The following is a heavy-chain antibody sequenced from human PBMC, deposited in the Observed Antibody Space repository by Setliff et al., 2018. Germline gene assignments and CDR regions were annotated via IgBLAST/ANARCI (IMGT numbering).Heavy chain of an antibody. Sequence: GGSLRLSCAASGFTFRSHGMHWVRQAPGKGLEWVAFIRQDGNNKYYRDSVRGRFTISRDNSKTTLFLQMNSLRPEDTGIYYCAKQVVVYVYDGIFGYFDFWGQGTLVTVSS. V-gene: IGHV3-30*02. D-gene: IGHD2-8*02. CDR3: AKQVVVYVYDGIFGYFDF. CDR2: IRQDGNNK. J-gene: IGHJ4*02. CDR1: GFTFRSHG.